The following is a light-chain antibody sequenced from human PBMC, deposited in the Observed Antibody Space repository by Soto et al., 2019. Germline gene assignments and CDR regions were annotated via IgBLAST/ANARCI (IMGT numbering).Light chain of an antibody. CDR1: QSVSSN. V-gene: IGKV3-15*01. CDR2: GAS. Sequence: EIVMTQSPATLSVSPGERATLSCRASQSVSSNLAWYQQKPGQAPRLLIYGASTRATGIPARFSGSGSGTEFTLTISSLQSEYFAVYYCQLYNNWPRTFRQGTKV. J-gene: IGKJ1*01. CDR3: QLYNNWPRT.